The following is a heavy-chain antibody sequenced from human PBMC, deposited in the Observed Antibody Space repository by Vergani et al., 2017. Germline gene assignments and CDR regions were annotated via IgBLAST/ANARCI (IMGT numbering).Heavy chain of an antibody. Sequence: QVQLQQWGAGLLKPSETLSLTCAVYGGSFSGYYWSWIRQPPGKGLEWIGEINHSGSTNYNPSLKSRVTISVDTSKNQFSLKLSSVTAADTAVYYCARDRPVCPNCSSTRRYNWFDPWGQGTLVTVSS. CDR1: GGSFSGYY. J-gene: IGHJ5*02. CDR2: INHSGST. CDR3: ARDRPVCPNCSSTRRYNWFDP. V-gene: IGHV4-34*01. D-gene: IGHD2-2*01.